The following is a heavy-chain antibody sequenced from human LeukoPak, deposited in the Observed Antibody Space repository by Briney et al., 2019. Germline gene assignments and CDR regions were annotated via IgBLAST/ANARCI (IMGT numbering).Heavy chain of an antibody. V-gene: IGHV3-49*03. CDR2: IKSKVYAGTT. J-gene: IGHJ6*03. CDR3: TRDLRVSHLGQYYYMDV. Sequence: GGSLRLSCTTSGFSFGDYAVSWFRQAPGKGLEWIGFIKSKVYAGTTDYAASLKGRFTISRDDSRSIAYLQINSLKTEDTAVYYCTRDLRVSHLGQYYYMDVWGTGTTVTVSS. D-gene: IGHD3-3*01. CDR1: GFSFGDYA.